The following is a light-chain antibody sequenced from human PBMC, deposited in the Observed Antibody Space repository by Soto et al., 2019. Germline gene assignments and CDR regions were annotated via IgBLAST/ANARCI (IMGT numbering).Light chain of an antibody. J-gene: IGKJ1*01. Sequence: EIVMTQSPATLSVSPGERATLSCWASQSVGSNLAWYQQKPGQAPRLLIYGASTRAIGIPARFSGSGSGTDFTLTISSLQSEDFAVYFCHQSSNWPETFGPGTKVEIK. CDR2: GAS. V-gene: IGKV3-15*01. CDR1: QSVGSN. CDR3: HQSSNWPET.